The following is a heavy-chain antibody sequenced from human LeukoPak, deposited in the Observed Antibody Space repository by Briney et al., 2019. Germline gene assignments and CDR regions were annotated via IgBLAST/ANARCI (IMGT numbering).Heavy chain of an antibody. CDR1: GFTFTVDW. V-gene: IGHV3-74*01. D-gene: IGHD6-19*01. CDR2: INSDGSST. CDR3: ARGKAVAGTFSWFDP. J-gene: IGHJ5*02. Sequence: GGALRLSCAPSGFTFTVDWMHWGRQAPGRGLGWVSLINSDGSSTRYADSVKGRFTISRDNAKNTLYLQMNSLRAEDTAVYYCARGKAVAGTFSWFDPWGQGTLVTVSS.